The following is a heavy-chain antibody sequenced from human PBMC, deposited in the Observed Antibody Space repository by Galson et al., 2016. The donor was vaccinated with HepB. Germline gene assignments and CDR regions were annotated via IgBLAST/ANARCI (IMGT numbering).Heavy chain of an antibody. CDR3: AKGARGYLDY. CDR1: GFTFSTSW. Sequence: SLRLSCAASGFTFSTSWMHWVRQAPGEGLVWVSIGNNDGSDTRYADSVKGRFTISRDNAKNTLFLQMNSLRVEDTAAYYCAKGARGYLDYWGQGTLVTVSS. J-gene: IGHJ4*02. CDR2: GNNDGSDT. V-gene: IGHV3-74*01.